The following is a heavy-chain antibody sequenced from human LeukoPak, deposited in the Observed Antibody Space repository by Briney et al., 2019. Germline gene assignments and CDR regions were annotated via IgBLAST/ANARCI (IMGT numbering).Heavy chain of an antibody. CDR1: GFTFSSYS. V-gene: IGHV3-33*08. CDR2: IWYDGSNK. CDR3: ATSLGEFTFAN. J-gene: IGHJ4*02. D-gene: IGHD2/OR15-2a*01. Sequence: GGSLRLSCAASGFTFSSYSMNWVRQAPGKGLEWVVVIWYDGSNKYYAESVKGRFTISRDDSKNTLYLQMNSLSVEDTAVYYCATSLGEFTFANWGQGTLVTVSS.